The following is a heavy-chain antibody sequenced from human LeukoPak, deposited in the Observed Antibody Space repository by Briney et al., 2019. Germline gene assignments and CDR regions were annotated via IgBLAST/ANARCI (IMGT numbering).Heavy chain of an antibody. D-gene: IGHD2-2*01. CDR3: ARAPRIVVVPAALD. V-gene: IGHV1-2*02. CDR1: GYTFTGYY. Sequence: ASVKVSCKASGYTFTGYYMHWVRQAPGQGLEWMGWINPNSGGTNYAQKFQGRVTMTRDTSISTAYMELSRLRSDDTAVYYCARAPRIVVVPAALDWGQGTLVTVSS. CDR2: INPNSGGT. J-gene: IGHJ4*02.